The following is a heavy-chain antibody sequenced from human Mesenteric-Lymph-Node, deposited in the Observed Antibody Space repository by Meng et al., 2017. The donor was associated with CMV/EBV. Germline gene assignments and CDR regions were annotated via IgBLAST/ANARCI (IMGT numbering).Heavy chain of an antibody. D-gene: IGHD5-18*01. CDR3: ATHRYRPFDY. Sequence: CAASGFIVTNNYMGWVRQAPEKGLEWVSVIYSAANTEYSENFADSVKGRFTMSRDTSKNMLYLQMNSLKVEDTAVYYCATHRYRPFDYWGQGTLVTVSS. CDR1: GFIVTNNY. V-gene: IGHV3-66*01. CDR2: IYSAANT. J-gene: IGHJ4*02.